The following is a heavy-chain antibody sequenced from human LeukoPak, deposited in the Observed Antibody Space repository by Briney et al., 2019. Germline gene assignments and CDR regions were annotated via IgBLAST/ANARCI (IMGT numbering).Heavy chain of an antibody. CDR3: ARGPSGSSSWYRSRIHKATSNWFDP. J-gene: IGHJ5*02. D-gene: IGHD6-13*01. CDR1: GYTFTSYY. CDR2: INPTGGST. V-gene: IGHV1-46*01. Sequence: ASVKVSCKASGYTFTSYYMHWVRQAPGQGLEWMGLINPTGGSTGYAQKFQGRVTMTRDMSTSTDYMELSSLRSEDTAVYYCARGPSGSSSWYRSRIHKATSNWFDPWGQGTLVTVSS.